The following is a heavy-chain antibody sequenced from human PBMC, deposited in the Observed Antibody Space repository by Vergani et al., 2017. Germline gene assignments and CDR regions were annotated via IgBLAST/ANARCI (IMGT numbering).Heavy chain of an antibody. CDR2: ISAYNGNT. CDR1: GYTFTNFG. J-gene: IGHJ4*02. V-gene: IGHV1-18*01. D-gene: IGHD6-19*01. Sequence: QVQLVQSGAEVKKPGASVKVSCKASGYTFTNFGISWVRQAPGQGLEWMGWISAYNGNTNYAQKLQGRVTMTTDTSTTPAYRELRSLRSDDTAGYDCARAHSRGWYVGDYWGQGTLVTVSA. CDR3: ARAHSRGWYVGDY.